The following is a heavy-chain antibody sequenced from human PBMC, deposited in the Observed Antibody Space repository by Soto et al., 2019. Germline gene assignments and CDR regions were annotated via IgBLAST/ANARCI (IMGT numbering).Heavy chain of an antibody. CDR3: AKAGGGFGDFVHH. V-gene: IGHV3-30*18. CDR1: GFTFSSYG. D-gene: IGHD3-10*01. CDR2: ILYDGSDK. J-gene: IGHJ4*02. Sequence: PGGSLRLSCAACGFTFSSYGMHWFRQAPGKGLEWVTGILYDGSDKYYADSVKGRFTISRENSKNTLYLQMNSLRTEDSAVYYCAKAGGGFGDFVHHWGQGTPVTVSS.